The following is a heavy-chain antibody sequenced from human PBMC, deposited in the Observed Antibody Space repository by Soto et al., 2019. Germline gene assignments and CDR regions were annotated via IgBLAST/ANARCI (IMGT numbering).Heavy chain of an antibody. CDR1: GFTVSSCE. CDR3: TRDKGDKVAYGMDV. Sequence: LRLSCPASGFTVSSCEMNWVRQSPGKGLEVVSDINTGGVTFYTDSVEGRFTFSRDNAQNSLLLQMNRLRAEDTAVYYCTRDKGDKVAYGMDVWGQGTTVTVSS. V-gene: IGHV3-48*03. D-gene: IGHD3-16*01. J-gene: IGHJ6*02. CDR2: INTGGVT.